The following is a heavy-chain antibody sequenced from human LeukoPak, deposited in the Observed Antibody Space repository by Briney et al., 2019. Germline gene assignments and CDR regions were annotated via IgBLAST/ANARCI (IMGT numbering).Heavy chain of an antibody. V-gene: IGHV3-23*01. CDR3: AKDPRDSKPSYYYYYGMDV. CDR2: ISGSGGST. Sequence: PGGSLRLSCAASGFTFSSYAMSWVRQAPGKGLEWVSAISGSGGSTYYADSVKGRFTISRDNSKNTLYLQMNSLRAEDTAVYYCAKDPRDSKPSYYYYYGMDVWGKGTTVTVSS. D-gene: IGHD2-15*01. J-gene: IGHJ6*04. CDR1: GFTFSSYA.